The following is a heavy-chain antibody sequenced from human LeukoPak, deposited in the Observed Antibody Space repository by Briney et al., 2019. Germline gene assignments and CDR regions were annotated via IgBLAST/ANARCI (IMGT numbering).Heavy chain of an antibody. CDR2: IRSKAYGGTT. Sequence: GRSLRLSCTASGFTFGDYAMSWVRQAPGKGVEWVAFIRSKAYGGTTEYAASVKGRFTISRDDSESIAYLQMNSLKTEDAAVYYCTRDLCSSTSCYAPFDYWGQGTLVTVSS. J-gene: IGHJ4*02. V-gene: IGHV3-49*04. D-gene: IGHD2-2*01. CDR3: TRDLCSSTSCYAPFDY. CDR1: GFTFGDYA.